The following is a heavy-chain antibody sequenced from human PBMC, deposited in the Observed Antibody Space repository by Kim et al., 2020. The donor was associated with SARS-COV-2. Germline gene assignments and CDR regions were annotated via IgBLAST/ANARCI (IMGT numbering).Heavy chain of an antibody. CDR1: GGSISSGGYY. Sequence: SETLSLTCTVSGGSISSGGYYWSWIRQHPGKGLEWIGYIYYSGSTYYNPSLKSRVTISVDTSKNQFSLKLSSVTAADTAVYYCAREGGGYDSKGPVGYWGQGTLVTVSS. J-gene: IGHJ4*02. V-gene: IGHV4-31*03. CDR2: IYYSGST. CDR3: AREGGGYDSKGPVGY. D-gene: IGHD3-22*01.